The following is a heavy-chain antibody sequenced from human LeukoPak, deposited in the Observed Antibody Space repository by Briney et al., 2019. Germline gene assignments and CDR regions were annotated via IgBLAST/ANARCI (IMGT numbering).Heavy chain of an antibody. CDR1: GGSISSSTYY. CDR2: IYYSRST. J-gene: IGHJ4*02. CDR3: ARRKGFGEGYFDS. V-gene: IGHV4-39*01. D-gene: IGHD3-10*01. Sequence: SETLSLTCTVSGGSISSSTYYWGWIRQPPGKGLESIGSIYYSRSTYYSPSLKSRVTISVDTSKNQFSLKLTSVTAADTAVYYCARRKGFGEGYFDSWGQGTLVTVSS.